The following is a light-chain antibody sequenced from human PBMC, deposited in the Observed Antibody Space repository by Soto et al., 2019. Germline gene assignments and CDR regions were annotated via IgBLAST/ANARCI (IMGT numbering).Light chain of an antibody. CDR3: QQYNNYSPYT. CDR2: DAS. Sequence: DIQMTQSPSTLSASVGDRVTITCRASQSISSWLAWYQQKPGKAPKLLIYDASSLESGVPSRFSGRGSGTEFTLTISSLQPDDFATYFCQQYNNYSPYTFGQGTKVDIK. CDR1: QSISSW. V-gene: IGKV1-5*03. J-gene: IGKJ2*01.